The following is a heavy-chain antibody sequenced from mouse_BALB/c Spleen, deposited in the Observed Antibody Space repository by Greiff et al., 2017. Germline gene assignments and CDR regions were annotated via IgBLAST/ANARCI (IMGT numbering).Heavy chain of an antibody. Sequence: DVMLVESGGDLVKPGGSLKLSCAASGFTFSSYGMSWVRQTPDKRLEWVATISSGGSYTYYPDSVKGRFTISRDNAKNTLYLQMSSLKSEDTAMYYCARVPFYYGSSSYYFDYWGQGTTLTVSS. J-gene: IGHJ2*01. CDR1: GFTFSSYG. D-gene: IGHD1-1*01. CDR3: ARVPFYYGSSSYYFDY. CDR2: ISSGGSYT. V-gene: IGHV5-6*02.